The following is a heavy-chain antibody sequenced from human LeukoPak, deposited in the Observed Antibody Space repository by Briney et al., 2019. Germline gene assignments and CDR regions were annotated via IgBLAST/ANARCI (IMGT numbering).Heavy chain of an antibody. CDR2: IYHSGSN. J-gene: IGHJ4*02. Sequence: SETLSLTCTVSGYSISSGYYWGWIRQPPGKGLEWIGSIYHSGSNYYNPSLKSRVTISVDTSKNQFSLKLSSVTAADTAVYYCARVMEYQLLWYDYWGQGTLVTVSS. CDR3: ARVMEYQLLWYDY. V-gene: IGHV4-38-2*02. D-gene: IGHD2-2*01. CDR1: GYSISSGYY.